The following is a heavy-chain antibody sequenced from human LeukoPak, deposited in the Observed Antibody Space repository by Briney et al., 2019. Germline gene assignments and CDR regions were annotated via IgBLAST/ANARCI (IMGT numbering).Heavy chain of an antibody. CDR3: VKRNYDYVWGSYLHFDY. V-gene: IGHV3-23*01. D-gene: IGHD3-16*02. CDR1: GFTFNTHA. Sequence: GGSLRLSCAASGFTFNTHALSWVRQAPGRGLEWVSGISGSGATTYHADSVKGRFTISRDNSNNTLYLQMNSLRAEDTAVYYCVKRNYDYVWGSYLHFDYWGQGTLVAVSS. J-gene: IGHJ4*02. CDR2: ISGSGATT.